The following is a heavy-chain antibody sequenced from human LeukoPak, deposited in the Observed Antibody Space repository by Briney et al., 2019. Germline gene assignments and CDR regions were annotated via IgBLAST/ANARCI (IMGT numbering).Heavy chain of an antibody. D-gene: IGHD3-22*01. J-gene: IGHJ3*02. CDR1: GGSISSSSYY. Sequence: SETLSLTCTVSGGSISSSSYYWGWIRQPPGKGLEWIGSIYYSGSTYYNPSLKSRVTISVDTSKNQFSLKLSSVTAADTAVYYCARSRRRRYYYDSSGSAFDIWGQGTMVTVSS. V-gene: IGHV4-39*07. CDR3: ARSRRRRYYYDSSGSAFDI. CDR2: IYYSGST.